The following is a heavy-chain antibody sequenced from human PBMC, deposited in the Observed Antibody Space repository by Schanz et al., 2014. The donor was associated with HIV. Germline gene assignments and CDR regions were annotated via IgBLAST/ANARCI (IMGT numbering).Heavy chain of an antibody. CDR2: LIPIFGTP. D-gene: IGHD6-6*01. Sequence: QVQLVQSGAEVKKPGASVKVSCKASGYTFTSYGINWVRQAPGQGLEWMGGLIPIFGTPNYAQKFQGRVTITADESTSTAYMELSSLRSDDTAMYYCARGLKDSSSSEAFHIWGQGTMVTVSS. CDR3: ARGLKDSSSSEAFHI. CDR1: GYTFTSYG. V-gene: IGHV1-69*13. J-gene: IGHJ3*02.